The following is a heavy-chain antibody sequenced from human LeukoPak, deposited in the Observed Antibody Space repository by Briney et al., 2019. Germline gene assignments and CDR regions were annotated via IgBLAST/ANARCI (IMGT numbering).Heavy chain of an antibody. J-gene: IGHJ4*02. CDR1: GGAISSSAYH. D-gene: IGHD3-22*01. Sequence: SETLSLTCTVAGGAISSSAYHWGWIRQPPGKGLEWIGSIHIGGSTNYNPSLKSRVSISVDTSKNQFSLKLSSVTAADTAVYYCARSYDSSGYYLDYWGQGTLVTVSS. CDR2: IHIGGST. CDR3: ARSYDSSGYYLDY. V-gene: IGHV4-39*07.